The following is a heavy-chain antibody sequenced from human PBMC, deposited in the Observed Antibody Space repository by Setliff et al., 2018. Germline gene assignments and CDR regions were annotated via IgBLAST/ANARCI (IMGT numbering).Heavy chain of an antibody. CDR3: ARAPLESGYNYGQGHYFDY. Sequence: ASVKVSCKASGYSFAKYALHWVRQAPGQRLEWMGWINAGNGNTKCSQNFQGRVTITRDTSASTAYVELSSLRSEDTAVYYCARAPLESGYNYGQGHYFDYWGQGTLVTVSS. V-gene: IGHV1-3*01. D-gene: IGHD5-18*01. CDR2: INAGNGNT. J-gene: IGHJ4*02. CDR1: GYSFAKYA.